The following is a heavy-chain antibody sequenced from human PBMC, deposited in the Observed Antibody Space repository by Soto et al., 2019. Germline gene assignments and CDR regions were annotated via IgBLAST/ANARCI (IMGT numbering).Heavy chain of an antibody. CDR1: GGCIGSYH. CDR2: VYYTGTT. J-gene: IGHJ4*02. D-gene: IGHD4-17*01. V-gene: IGHV4-59*01. CDR3: AIDTVLTGMFDF. Sequence: QVLLQESGPGEVKPSETLSLTCNVSGGCIGSYHWSWVRQPPGKGLEWIASVYYTGTTNYNPSLGSRVTISIDAPGNRFSMEITSVTAADPAIYYCAIDTVLTGMFDFWGQGTLVTVSS.